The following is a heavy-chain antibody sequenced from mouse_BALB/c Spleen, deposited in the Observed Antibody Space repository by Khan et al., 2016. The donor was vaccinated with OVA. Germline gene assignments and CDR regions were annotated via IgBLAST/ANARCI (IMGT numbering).Heavy chain of an antibody. Sequence: VQLQQSGAERAKPGASVKMSCKASGYTFTTYWMHWVKQRPGQGLEWIGYINPTSGYTDYNEKFKDRATLSADTSSSTAYMQLNSLTSEDSAVYYCTRDRIDYWGQGTTLTVSS. J-gene: IGHJ2*01. V-gene: IGHV1-7*01. CDR1: GYTFTTYW. CDR2: INPTSGYT. CDR3: TRDRIDY.